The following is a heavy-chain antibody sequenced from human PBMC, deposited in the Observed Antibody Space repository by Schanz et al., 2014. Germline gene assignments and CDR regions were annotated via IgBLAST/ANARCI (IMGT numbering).Heavy chain of an antibody. J-gene: IGHJ4*02. CDR2: ISSSGSYT. V-gene: IGHV3-11*05. D-gene: IGHD2-2*01. Sequence: PGGSLRLSCAASGFTFSDYYMSWIRQAPGKGLEWVSYISSSGSYTNYADSVKGRFTTSRDNGKNSLFLQMNSLSAEDTAVYYCAKVAPAATYLDSWGLGTLVTVSS. CDR1: GFTFSDYY. CDR3: AKVAPAATYLDS.